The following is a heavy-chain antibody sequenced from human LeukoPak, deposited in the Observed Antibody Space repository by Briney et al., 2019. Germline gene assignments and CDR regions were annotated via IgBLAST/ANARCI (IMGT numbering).Heavy chain of an antibody. J-gene: IGHJ3*02. V-gene: IGHV3-30*02. CDR3: AKDWRGRQQLDAFDI. CDR2: IRYDGSNK. D-gene: IGHD6-13*01. Sequence: PGGSLRLSCAASGFTFSSYGMHWVRQAPGKGLEWVAFIRYDGSNKYYADSVKGRFTISRDNSKNTLYLQMNSLRAEDTAVYYCAKDWRGRQQLDAFDIWGQGTMVTVSS. CDR1: GFTFSSYG.